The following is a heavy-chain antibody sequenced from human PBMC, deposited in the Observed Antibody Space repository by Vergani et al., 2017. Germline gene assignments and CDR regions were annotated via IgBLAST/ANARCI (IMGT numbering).Heavy chain of an antibody. D-gene: IGHD1-1*01. J-gene: IGHJ6*02. CDR1: GFKFSDHY. CDR3: AKNPGISTTRHYYAMDV. V-gene: IGHV3-11*04. CDR2: ISPGASTV. Sequence: LEESGGGSVKPGGSLRLSCAASGFKFSDHYMSWIRQAPGKGLEWVSHISPGASTVSYTDSGTGRFTVSRDKDNSSLTLDMTTLRVEDTAVYYCAKNPGISTTRHYYAMDVWGQGTTVTVSS.